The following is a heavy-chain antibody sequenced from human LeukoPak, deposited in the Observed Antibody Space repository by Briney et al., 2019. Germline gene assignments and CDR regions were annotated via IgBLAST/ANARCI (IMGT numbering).Heavy chain of an antibody. CDR1: GFTFSSYE. Sequence: PGGSLRLSCAASGFTFSSYEMNWVRQAPGKGLEWVSYISSSSSTIYYADSVKGRFTISRDNAKNSLYLQMNSLRAEDTAVYYCARAPTVTTPKTFGYWGQGTLVTVSS. V-gene: IGHV3-48*01. J-gene: IGHJ4*02. CDR3: ARAPTVTTPKTFGY. D-gene: IGHD4-17*01. CDR2: ISSSSSTI.